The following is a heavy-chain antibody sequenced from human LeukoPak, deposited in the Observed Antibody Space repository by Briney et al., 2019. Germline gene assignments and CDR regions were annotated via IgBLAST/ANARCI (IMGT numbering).Heavy chain of an antibody. Sequence: ASVKVSCKASGYTFTSYGISWVRQAPGQGLEWMGWISAYNGNTNYAQKLQGRVTMTTDTSTSTAYMELRGLRSDDTAVYYCARAGQLVRYYYYYMDVWGKGTTVIVSS. CDR1: GYTFTSYG. CDR3: ARAGQLVRYYYYYMDV. V-gene: IGHV1-18*01. J-gene: IGHJ6*03. CDR2: ISAYNGNT. D-gene: IGHD6-6*01.